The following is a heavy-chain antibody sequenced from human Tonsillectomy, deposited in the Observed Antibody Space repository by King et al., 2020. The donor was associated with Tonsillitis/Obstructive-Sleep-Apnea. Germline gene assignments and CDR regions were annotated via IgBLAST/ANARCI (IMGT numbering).Heavy chain of an antibody. Sequence: EQLVQSGAEVKKPGESLKISCKGSGYSFTSYWIGWVRQMPGKGLEWMGIIYPGDSDTRYSPSFQGQVTFSADKSISTAYLQWSSLKASDTAMYYCARPREDIVVEPAASAMVAFDIWGQGTMVTVSS. CDR1: GYSFTSYW. D-gene: IGHD2-2*01. V-gene: IGHV5-51*01. CDR3: ARPREDIVVEPAASAMVAFDI. J-gene: IGHJ3*02. CDR2: IYPGDSDT.